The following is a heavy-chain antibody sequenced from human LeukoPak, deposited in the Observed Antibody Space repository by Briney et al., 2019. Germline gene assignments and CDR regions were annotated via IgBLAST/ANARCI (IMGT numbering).Heavy chain of an antibody. CDR1: QFSFSSYS. CDR2: ISSSSSTI. Sequence: GGSLRLSRAASQFSFSSYSMNWVRQAPAKGQERVSYISSSSSTIYYADSVKGRFTISRDNSKNTLYLQMNSLRAEDTAVYYCARDGYNAEGFDYWGQGTLVTVSS. J-gene: IGHJ4*02. V-gene: IGHV3-48*01. CDR3: ARDGYNAEGFDY. D-gene: IGHD5-24*01.